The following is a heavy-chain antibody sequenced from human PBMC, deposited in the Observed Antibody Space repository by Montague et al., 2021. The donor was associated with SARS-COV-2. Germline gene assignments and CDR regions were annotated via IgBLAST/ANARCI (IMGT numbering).Heavy chain of an antibody. CDR1: GFTFSSYS. Sequence: FLRLSCAASGFTFSSYSMNWVRQAPGKGLEWVSSISSSSSCIYYADSVKGRFTISRDNAKNSLYLQMNSLRAEDTAVYYCAGLNGVGYLYWYFDLWGRGTLVTVSS. V-gene: IGHV3-21*01. D-gene: IGHD2-8*01. J-gene: IGHJ2*01. CDR3: AGLNGVGYLYWYFDL. CDR2: ISSSSSCI.